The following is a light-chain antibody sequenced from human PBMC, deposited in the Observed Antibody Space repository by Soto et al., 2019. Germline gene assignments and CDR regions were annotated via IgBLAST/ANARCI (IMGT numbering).Light chain of an antibody. V-gene: IGKV1-9*01. CDR3: QQRNSYPIP. CDR2: TAS. CDR1: QGIGSS. Sequence: DIQLTQSPSLLSASVGDRVTITCRASQGIGSSLAWNHQKAGKAPKLLIHTASTLQSGVPSRFSCSGSGTDFTLTGTSLQREGFATYDWQQRNSYPIPFGQRTRLEIK. J-gene: IGKJ5*01.